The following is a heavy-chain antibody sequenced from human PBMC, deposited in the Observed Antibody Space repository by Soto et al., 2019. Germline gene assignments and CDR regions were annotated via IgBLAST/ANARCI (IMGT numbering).Heavy chain of an antibody. J-gene: IGHJ5*02. CDR2: LIPIFGAA. V-gene: IGHV1-69*01. D-gene: IGHD6-6*01. Sequence: QVQLVQSGAEVRKPGSSVKVSCKISGGTFTNYVISWLRQAPGQGLEWMGGLIPIFGAANLAQKFQGRVTITADESTSTVIMELSSLTSEDKAVYYCARGRSSPNFDPWGQGTLVTVSS. CDR3: ARGRSSPNFDP. CDR1: GGTFTNYV.